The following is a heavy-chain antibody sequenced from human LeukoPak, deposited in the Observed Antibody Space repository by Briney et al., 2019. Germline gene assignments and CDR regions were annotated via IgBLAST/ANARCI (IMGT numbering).Heavy chain of an antibody. D-gene: IGHD3-22*01. CDR1: GFTFSRYW. V-gene: IGHV3-74*01. CDR2: INDDGSSI. Sequence: GGSLRLSCAASGFTFSRYWLHWVRQAPGKGLLWVSRINDDGSSISYADSVKGRLTISRDNAKNTLYLQMNSLRAEDTAVYYCARERNYYDSSGYYFVDYWGQGTLVTVSS. CDR3: ARERNYYDSSGYYFVDY. J-gene: IGHJ4*02.